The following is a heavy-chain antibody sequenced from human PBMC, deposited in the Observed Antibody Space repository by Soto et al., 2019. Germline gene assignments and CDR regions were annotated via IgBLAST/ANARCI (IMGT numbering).Heavy chain of an antibody. J-gene: IGHJ6*02. CDR1: GGSISSYY. CDR2: IYYSGST. Sequence: PSETLSITCTVSGGSISSYYWSWIRQPPGKGLEWIGYIYYSGSTNYNPSLKSRVTISVDTSKNQFSLKLSSVTAADTAVYYCARERGSLNYYYYGMDVWGQGTTVTVSS. CDR3: ARERGSLNYYYYGMDV. D-gene: IGHD1-26*01. V-gene: IGHV4-59*01.